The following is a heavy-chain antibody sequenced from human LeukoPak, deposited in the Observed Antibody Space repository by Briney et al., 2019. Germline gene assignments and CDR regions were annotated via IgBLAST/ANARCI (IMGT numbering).Heavy chain of an antibody. CDR1: GYTFTSYG. J-gene: IGHJ4*02. CDR3: ARVYDSRGYYLHYFHY. D-gene: IGHD3-22*01. CDR2: ISAYNGNT. Sequence: ASVKVSCKASGYTFTSYGISWVRQAPGQGLEWMGWISAYNGNTNYAQKLQGRVTMTTDTSTSTAYMELRSLRSDDTAVYYCARVYDSRGYYLHYFHYWGQGTLVTVSS. V-gene: IGHV1-18*01.